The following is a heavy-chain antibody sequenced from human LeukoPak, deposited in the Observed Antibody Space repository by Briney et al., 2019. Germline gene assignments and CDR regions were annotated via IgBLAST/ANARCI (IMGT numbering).Heavy chain of an antibody. CDR1: GVSISSYY. Sequence: SETLSLTCTVSGVSISSYYWSWIRQPPGKGLEWIGYIYYSGSTNYNPSLKSRVTISVDTSKNQFSLKLSSVTAADTAMYYCAKGGSSSLRAFDIWGQGTMVTVSS. CDR3: AKGGSSSLRAFDI. D-gene: IGHD6-6*01. CDR2: IYYSGST. J-gene: IGHJ3*02. V-gene: IGHV4-59*01.